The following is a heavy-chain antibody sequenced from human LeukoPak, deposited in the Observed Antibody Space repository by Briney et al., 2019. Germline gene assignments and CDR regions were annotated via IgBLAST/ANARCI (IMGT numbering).Heavy chain of an antibody. D-gene: IGHD6-19*01. CDR1: GFTFSSYA. Sequence: PGGSLRLSCAASGFTFSSYAMSWVRQAPGKGLEWVSAISGSGGSTYYADSVKGRFTISRDNSKNTLYLQMNSLRAEDTAVYYCAKVIKAWYSSGWYYFDYWGQGTLVTVSS. V-gene: IGHV3-23*01. CDR3: AKVIKAWYSSGWYYFDY. J-gene: IGHJ4*02. CDR2: ISGSGGST.